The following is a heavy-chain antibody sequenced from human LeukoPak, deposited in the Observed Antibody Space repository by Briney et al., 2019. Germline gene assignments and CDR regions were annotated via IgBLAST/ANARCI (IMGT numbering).Heavy chain of an antibody. D-gene: IGHD2-21*02. V-gene: IGHV3-74*01. CDR2: INNDGSST. CDR3: ARLTAFDY. CDR1: GFTFSSYW. Sequence: QPGGSLRLSCAASGFTFSSYWMHWVRQAPGKGLVWVSRINNDGSSTTYADSVKGRFTISRDNAKNTLYLQMNNLRAEDTAVYYCARLTAFDYWGQGALVTVSS. J-gene: IGHJ4*02.